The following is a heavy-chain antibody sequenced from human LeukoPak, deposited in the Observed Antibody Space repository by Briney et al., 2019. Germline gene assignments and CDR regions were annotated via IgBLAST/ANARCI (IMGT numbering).Heavy chain of an antibody. CDR3: ARDLAKYSSGWYAGGY. J-gene: IGHJ4*02. Sequence: ASVKVSCKASGYTFTSYDINWVRQATGQGLEWMGWMNPNSGNTGYAQKFQGRVTMTRNTSISTAYMELRSLRSDDTAVYYCARDLAKYSSGWYAGGYWGQGTLVTVSS. CDR1: GYTFTSYD. D-gene: IGHD6-19*01. V-gene: IGHV1-8*01. CDR2: MNPNSGNT.